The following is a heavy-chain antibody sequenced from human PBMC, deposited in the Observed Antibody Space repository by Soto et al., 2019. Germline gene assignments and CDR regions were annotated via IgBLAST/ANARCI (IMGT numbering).Heavy chain of an antibody. D-gene: IGHD3-3*02. CDR1: GYTFSAYT. Sequence: QAQLVQSGAEMKKPGASVKVSCKATGYTFSAYTMNWVRQAPGQSLEWMGWINAGSSNTKYSQNFQGRVSITRDTSASTVYMELTGLTSEDTAVYYRARDTETLGPRANDALDIWGQGTMVTVSS. CDR2: INAGSSNT. CDR3: ARDTETLGPRANDALDI. J-gene: IGHJ3*02. V-gene: IGHV1-3*01.